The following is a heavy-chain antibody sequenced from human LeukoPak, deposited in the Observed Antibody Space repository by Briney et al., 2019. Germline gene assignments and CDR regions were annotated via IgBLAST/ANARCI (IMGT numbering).Heavy chain of an antibody. CDR1: GFTFTSYA. J-gene: IGHJ3*01. CDR2: IGGIGGST. CDR3: ARQRGGDAFDL. V-gene: IGHV3-23*01. Sequence: GGSLRLSCAASGFTFTSYAMSWVRQAPGKGPEWVSAIGGIGGSTYYADSVKGRFTISRDKSKNTLYLDMVGLRGDDTAIYYCARQRGGDAFDLWGQGTLVTVSS. D-gene: IGHD3-16*01.